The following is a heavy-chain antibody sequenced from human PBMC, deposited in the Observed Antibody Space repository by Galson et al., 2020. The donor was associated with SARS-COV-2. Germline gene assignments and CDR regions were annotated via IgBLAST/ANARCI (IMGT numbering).Heavy chain of an antibody. J-gene: IGHJ5*02. CDR3: ARFQVDTAMVGNWFDP. V-gene: IGHV1-18*01. CDR2: ISAYNGNT. CDR1: GYTFTSYG. Sequence: ASVKVSCKASGYTFTSYGISWVRQAPGQGLEWMGWISAYNGNTNYAQKLQGRVTMTTDTSTSTAYMELRSLRSDDTTVYYCARFQVDTAMVGNWFDPWGQGTLVTVSS. D-gene: IGHD5-18*01.